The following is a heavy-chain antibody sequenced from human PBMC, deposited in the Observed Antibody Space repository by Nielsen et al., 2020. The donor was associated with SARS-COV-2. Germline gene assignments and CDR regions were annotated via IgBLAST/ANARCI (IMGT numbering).Heavy chain of an antibody. CDR1: GFTFSSYW. V-gene: IGHV3-74*01. D-gene: IGHD3-22*01. Sequence: GESLKISCAASGFTFSSYWMHWVRQAPGKGLVWVSRINSDGSSTSYADSVKGRFTISRDNAKNSLYLQMNSLRAEDTAVYYCARDITMIDDYWGQGTLVTVSS. J-gene: IGHJ4*02. CDR3: ARDITMIDDY. CDR2: INSDGSST.